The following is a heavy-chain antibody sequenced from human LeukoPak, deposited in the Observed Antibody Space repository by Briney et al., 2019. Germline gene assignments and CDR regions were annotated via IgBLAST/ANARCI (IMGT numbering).Heavy chain of an antibody. D-gene: IGHD1-26*01. CDR3: ARDRVGATYAFDI. Sequence: SETLSLTCAVSGYSISSAYYWGWLRPPPGKGLEWIVSIHHSGSTYFNPSLKSRVTISGDTSKNQFSLKLTPVTAADTAVYYCARDRVGATYAFDIWGEGTMVTVSS. CDR2: IHHSGST. CDR1: GYSISSAYY. V-gene: IGHV4-38-2*02. J-gene: IGHJ3*02.